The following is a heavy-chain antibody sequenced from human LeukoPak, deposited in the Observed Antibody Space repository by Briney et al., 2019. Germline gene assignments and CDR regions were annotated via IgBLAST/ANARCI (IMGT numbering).Heavy chain of an antibody. J-gene: IGHJ5*02. D-gene: IGHD3-10*01. V-gene: IGHV3-23*01. CDR2: ISGSGGTT. Sequence: QTGGSLRLSCAASGFTFSSYAMSWVRQASGKGLEWVSAISGSGGTTYYADSVKGRFTISRDNSKNTLYLQMNSLRAEDTAVYYCAKDLGPYYGSGTYFDSWAWGQGTLVTVSS. CDR1: GFTFSSYA. CDR3: AKDLGPYYGSGTYFDSWA.